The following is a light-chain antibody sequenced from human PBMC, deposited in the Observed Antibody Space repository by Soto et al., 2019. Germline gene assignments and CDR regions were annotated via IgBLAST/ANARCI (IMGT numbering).Light chain of an antibody. CDR1: QSVSSH. J-gene: IGKJ5*01. Sequence: EVVLTQCPATLSLSPGEGATLSCRASQSVSSHLAWYQQKPGQAPRFLIYDESKRATGIPARCSGNGFVTSISLTISSLEPEDFSVYYCQQRSSVITFGQDTRLEIK. CDR3: QQRSSVIT. V-gene: IGKV3-11*01. CDR2: DES.